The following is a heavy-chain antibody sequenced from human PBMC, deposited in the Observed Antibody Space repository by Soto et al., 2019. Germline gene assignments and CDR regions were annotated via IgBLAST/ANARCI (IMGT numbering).Heavy chain of an antibody. CDR3: AREINWRGLDY. D-gene: IGHD1-20*01. Sequence: QVQLVQSGAEVKKPGSSVKFSFKASGYTFTIYDINWVRQATGQGLEWMGWMNPNSGNTGYVQKFQGRVTMTRNTSISTAYMELSSLRSEDTAVYYCAREINWRGLDYWGQGTLVTVSS. V-gene: IGHV1-8*01. CDR2: MNPNSGNT. J-gene: IGHJ4*02. CDR1: GYTFTIYD.